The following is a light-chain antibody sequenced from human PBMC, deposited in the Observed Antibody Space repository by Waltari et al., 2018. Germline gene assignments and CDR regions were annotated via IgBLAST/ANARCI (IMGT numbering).Light chain of an antibody. CDR2: ATS. J-gene: IGKJ2*01. Sequence: DIQMTQSPSSLSASVGDRVTITCRESQEIDTYLNWYKQRPGKTPTRLIYATSRLERGVPSRCSGSGSGTDFTLTINSLQPEDFVAYYCLQHSSLPYTFGQGTKVEIK. CDR3: LQHSSLPYT. CDR1: QEIDTY. V-gene: IGKV1-17*01.